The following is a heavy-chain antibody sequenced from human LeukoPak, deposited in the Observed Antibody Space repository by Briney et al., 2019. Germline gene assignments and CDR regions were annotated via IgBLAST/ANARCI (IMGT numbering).Heavy chain of an antibody. CDR1: GFTFSSYA. J-gene: IGHJ4*02. CDR2: ISRNGGST. D-gene: IGHD1-26*01. Sequence: GGSLRLSCSASGFTFSSYAMHWVREAPGKGLEDVSAISRNGGSTYYADSVKGRFTISRDNSKNTLYLQMSSLRAADTAVYSCVKGGSYPYWGQGTLVTVSS. V-gene: IGHV3-64D*06. CDR3: VKGGSYPY.